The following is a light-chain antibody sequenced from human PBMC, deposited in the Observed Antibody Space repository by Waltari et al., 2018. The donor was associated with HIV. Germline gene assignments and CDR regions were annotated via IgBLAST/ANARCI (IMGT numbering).Light chain of an antibody. Sequence: DIQVTQSPSSLSASVGDRVTIICRTSENINTFLNWFQQKPGKIPRLLIYTAFTLQSGVPSRFSGSGSGTDFTLTISSLQPDDFATYYCLQYSNYPFTFGQGTKLEIK. J-gene: IGKJ2*01. CDR2: TAF. CDR1: ENINTF. V-gene: IGKV1-39*01. CDR3: LQYSNYPFT.